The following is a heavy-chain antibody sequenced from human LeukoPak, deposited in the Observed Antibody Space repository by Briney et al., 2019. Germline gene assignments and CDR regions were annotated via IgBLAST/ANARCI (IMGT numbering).Heavy chain of an antibody. Sequence: SETLSLTCAVYGGSFSGYYWNWIHQPPGKVLELIGEINRGGNTNYNPSLKSRVTISVDTSKNQFSLKLSSVTAADTAVYYCARSPLERRRGFLSYWGQGTLVTVPS. CDR3: ARSPLERRRGFLSY. D-gene: IGHD3-3*01. V-gene: IGHV4-34*01. CDR2: INRGGNT. CDR1: GGSFSGYY. J-gene: IGHJ4*02.